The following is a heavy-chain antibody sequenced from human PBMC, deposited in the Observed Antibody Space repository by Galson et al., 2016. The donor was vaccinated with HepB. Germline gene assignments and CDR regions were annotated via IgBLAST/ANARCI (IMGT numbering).Heavy chain of an antibody. Sequence: SLRLSCAASGFTFSDHYIDWVRQAPGKGLEWVGRSRDKAHSYTTEYAASVNGRFAISRDESENSLYLQMNSLKNEATAVYYCARGFCDGSCQYLDYWGRGTLVTVSS. CDR2: SRDKAHSYTT. CDR1: GFTFSDHY. CDR3: ARGFCDGSCQYLDY. J-gene: IGHJ4*02. D-gene: IGHD3-10*01. V-gene: IGHV3-72*01.